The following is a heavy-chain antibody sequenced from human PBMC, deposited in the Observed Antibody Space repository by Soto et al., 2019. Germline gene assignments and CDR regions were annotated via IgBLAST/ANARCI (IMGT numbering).Heavy chain of an antibody. D-gene: IGHD1-26*01. CDR2: ISGNGANI. CDR3: AKKMSGSYTYFDY. V-gene: IGHV3-23*01. CDR1: GFSITSYA. Sequence: EVQLLESGGGLIQPGGSLRLSCAASGFSITSYAMSWVRQAPGKGLEWVSTISGNGANIFYGDSVKGRFTISRDTSENTVYLQMNSLRAKEDTAVYYCAKKMSGSYTYFDYWGQGTLVTVSS. J-gene: IGHJ4*02.